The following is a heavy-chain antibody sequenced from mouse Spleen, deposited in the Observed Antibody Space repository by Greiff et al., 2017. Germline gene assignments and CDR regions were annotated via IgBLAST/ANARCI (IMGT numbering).Heavy chain of an antibody. D-gene: IGHD3-3*01. V-gene: IGHV3-1*01. CDR2: ISYSGST. CDR3: ARGGTWAWFAY. Sequence: EVKLQESGPGMVKPSQSLSLTCTVTGYSITSGYDWHWIRHFPGNKLEWMGYISYSGSTNYNPSLKSRISITHDTSKNHFFLKLNSVTTEDTATYYCARGGTWAWFAYWGQGTLVTVSA. CDR1: GYSITSGYD. J-gene: IGHJ3*01.